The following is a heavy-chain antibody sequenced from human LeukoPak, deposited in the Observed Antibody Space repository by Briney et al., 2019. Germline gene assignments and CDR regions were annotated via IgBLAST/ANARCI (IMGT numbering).Heavy chain of an antibody. V-gene: IGHV1-2*02. CDR2: INPNSGGT. CDR1: GYTFTGYY. Sequence: GASVKVSCKASGYTFTGYYMHWVRQAPGQGLEWMGWINPNSGGTNYAQKFQGRVTMTRDTSISTAYMELSRLRSDDTAVYYCARAPRPEHCGGDCHPTNAFDIWGQGTMVTVSS. J-gene: IGHJ3*02. CDR3: ARAPRPEHCGGDCHPTNAFDI. D-gene: IGHD2-21*02.